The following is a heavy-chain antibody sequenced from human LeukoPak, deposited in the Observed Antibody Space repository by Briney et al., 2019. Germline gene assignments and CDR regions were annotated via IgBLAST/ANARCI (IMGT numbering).Heavy chain of an antibody. V-gene: IGHV3-7*01. Sequence: GGSLRLSCAASGFYFGEYWMSWVRHAPGQGLEWVASIKLDGRENYYLDSVKGRSTISGDNAKNSLHLQLNSVRAEDTAVYYCARGHYQLEVWGQGTTVIVSS. CDR1: GFYFGEYW. CDR2: IKLDGREN. CDR3: ARGHYQLEV. D-gene: IGHD1-26*01. J-gene: IGHJ6*02.